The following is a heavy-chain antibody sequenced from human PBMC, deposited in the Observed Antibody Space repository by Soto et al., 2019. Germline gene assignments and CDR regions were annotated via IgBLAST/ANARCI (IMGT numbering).Heavy chain of an antibody. Sequence: GGSLRLSCAASGFTFSDYYMSWIRQAPGKGLEWVSYISSSGSTIYYADSVKGRFTISRDNAKNSLYLQMNSLRAEDTAVYYCRMEAAAGIPEGGHDFDYWGQGTLVTVSS. CDR3: RMEAAAGIPEGGHDFDY. CDR1: GFTFSDYY. J-gene: IGHJ4*02. D-gene: IGHD6-13*01. V-gene: IGHV3-11*01. CDR2: ISSSGSTI.